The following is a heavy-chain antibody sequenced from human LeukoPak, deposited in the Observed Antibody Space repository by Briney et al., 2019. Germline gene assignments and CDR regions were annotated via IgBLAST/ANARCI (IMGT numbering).Heavy chain of an antibody. V-gene: IGHV4-30-4*01. CDR3: ARDRQRDYGDYAGTFDY. Sequence: PSETLSLTCTVSGGSISSGDYYWSWIRQPPGKGLEWIGYIYYSESTYYNPSLKSRVTISVDTSKNQFSLKLSSVTAADTAVYYCARDRQRDYGDYAGTFDYWGQGTLVTVSS. CDR1: GGSISSGDYY. D-gene: IGHD4-17*01. J-gene: IGHJ4*02. CDR2: IYYSEST.